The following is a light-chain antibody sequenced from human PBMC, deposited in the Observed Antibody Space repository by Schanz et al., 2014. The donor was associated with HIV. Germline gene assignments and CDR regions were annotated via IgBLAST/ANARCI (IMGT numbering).Light chain of an antibody. CDR1: STDLDGYYS. CDR3: GSYISVNTWV. CDR2: DVI. J-gene: IGLJ3*02. V-gene: IGLV2-14*03. Sequence: QSVLTQPASVSGSPGQSITISCTGISTDLDGYYSVSWYQQHPGKAPKLLIFDVINRPIGVSTRFSGSQSANTASLTISGLQAEDEADYYCGSYISVNTWVFGGGTKLTVL.